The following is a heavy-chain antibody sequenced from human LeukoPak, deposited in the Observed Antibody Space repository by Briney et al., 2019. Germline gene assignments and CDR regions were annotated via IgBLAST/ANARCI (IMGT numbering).Heavy chain of an antibody. Sequence: ASVKVSCKASGGTFSSYAISWVRQAPGQGLEWMGWINPNSGGTKFAQKFQGRVTVTRDTSIRTAYMELSRLRSDDTAVYYCARGGYCTSTSCFLPDYWGQGTLVTVSS. J-gene: IGHJ4*02. CDR2: INPNSGGT. D-gene: IGHD2-2*01. CDR1: GGTFSSYA. V-gene: IGHV1-2*02. CDR3: ARGGYCTSTSCFLPDY.